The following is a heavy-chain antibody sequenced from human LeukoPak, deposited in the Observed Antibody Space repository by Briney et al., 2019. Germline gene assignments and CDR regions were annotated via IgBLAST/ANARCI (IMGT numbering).Heavy chain of an antibody. CDR1: GGSITSSSYY. D-gene: IGHD3-10*01. CDR3: ARTLYGSGSYWFEP. Sequence: SETLSLTCTVSGGSITSSSYYWGWIRQPPGKGLEWIGNIYYSGSTYYNPSLKSRVTMSVDTSKNQFSLKLSSVSAVDTAVYYCARTLYGSGSYWFEPWGQGTLVTVSS. CDR2: IYYSGST. V-gene: IGHV4-39*07. J-gene: IGHJ5*02.